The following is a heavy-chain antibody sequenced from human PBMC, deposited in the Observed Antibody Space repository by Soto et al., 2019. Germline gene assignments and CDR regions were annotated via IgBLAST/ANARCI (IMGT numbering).Heavy chain of an antibody. Sequence: EVQLLESGGGLVQPGGSLRLSCVVSGFTFGSYAMSWVRQAPEKGPEWVAILGGNGFTTYYADSVKGRFTISGDKAKSTLFLQMNSLRADDPGVYYCAKALRHSLNFFHYMDVWGRGTAVTVSS. CDR1: GFTFGSYA. D-gene: IGHD5-18*01. J-gene: IGHJ6*03. CDR2: LGGNGFTT. CDR3: AKALRHSLNFFHYMDV. V-gene: IGHV3-23*01.